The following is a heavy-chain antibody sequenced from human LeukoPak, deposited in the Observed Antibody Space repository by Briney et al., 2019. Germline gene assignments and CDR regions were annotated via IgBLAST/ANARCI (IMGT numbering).Heavy chain of an antibody. J-gene: IGHJ4*02. CDR2: IIPILGIA. CDR3: ATVRYLGYCSGGSCFSNLFDY. V-gene: IGHV1-69*04. D-gene: IGHD2-15*01. CDR1: GGTFSSYA. Sequence: ASVKVSCKASGGTFSSYAISWVRQAPGQGLEWMGRIIPILGIANYAQKLQGRVTITADKSTSTAYMELSSLRSEDTAVYYCATVRYLGYCSGGSCFSNLFDYWGQGTLVTVSS.